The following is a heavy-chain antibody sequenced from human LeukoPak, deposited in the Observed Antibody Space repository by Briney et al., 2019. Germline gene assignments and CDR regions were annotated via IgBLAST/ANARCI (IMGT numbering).Heavy chain of an antibody. D-gene: IGHD3-22*01. V-gene: IGHV3-30*03. CDR1: GFTFSSYG. CDR2: ISYDGSNK. J-gene: IGHJ4*02. CDR3: ARGDYYDSSGYYRGSDFDY. Sequence: PGGSLRLSCAASGFTFSSYGMHWVRQAPGKGLEWVAVISYDGSNKYYADSVKGRFTISRDNSKNTLYLQMNSLRAEDTAVYYCARGDYYDSSGYYRGSDFDYWGQGTLVTVSS.